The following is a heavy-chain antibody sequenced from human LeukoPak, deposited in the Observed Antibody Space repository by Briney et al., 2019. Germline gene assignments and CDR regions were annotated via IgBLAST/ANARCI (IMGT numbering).Heavy chain of an antibody. Sequence: GGSLRLSCAASGFTFSSYAMSWVRQAPGKGLEWVSAISGSGGSTYYADSVKGRFTISRDNSKNTLYLQMNSLRAEDTAVYYCAEGGLRAAAGKIGHWRRRTLVSVRS. D-gene: IGHD6-13*01. CDR3: AEGGLRAAAGKIGH. J-gene: IGHJ5*02. CDR2: ISGSGGST. CDR1: GFTFSSYA. V-gene: IGHV3-23*01.